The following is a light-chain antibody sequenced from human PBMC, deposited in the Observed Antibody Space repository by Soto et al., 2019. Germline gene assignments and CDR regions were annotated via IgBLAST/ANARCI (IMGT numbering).Light chain of an antibody. CDR2: GAS. V-gene: IGKV3-20*01. Sequence: EIVLTQSPGTLSLSPGERATLSCRASQSVSSSYLAWYQQKPGQAPRLLIYGASSRATGIPDRFSGSGSGTDFTLTISRLEPEDFAVYYCQQYDRSPSTFGQGTRLEI. J-gene: IGKJ5*01. CDR1: QSVSSSY. CDR3: QQYDRSPST.